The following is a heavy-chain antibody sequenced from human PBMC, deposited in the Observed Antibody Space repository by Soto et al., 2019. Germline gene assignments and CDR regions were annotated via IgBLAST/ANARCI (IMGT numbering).Heavy chain of an antibody. CDR2: IYYSGST. Sequence: QVQLQESGPGLVKPSQTLSLTCTVSGGSISSGGHYWSWIRQRPGKGLEWIGYIYYSGSTYYNPSLKSRVTISVDTSKNQFSLKLSSVTAADTAVYYCARDYYGSGSYVGMDVWGQGTTVTVSS. J-gene: IGHJ6*02. V-gene: IGHV4-31*03. D-gene: IGHD3-10*01. CDR3: ARDYYGSGSYVGMDV. CDR1: GGSISSGGHY.